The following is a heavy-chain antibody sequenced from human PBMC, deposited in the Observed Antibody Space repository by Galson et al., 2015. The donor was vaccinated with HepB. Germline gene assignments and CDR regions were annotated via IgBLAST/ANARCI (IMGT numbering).Heavy chain of an antibody. Sequence: SLRLSCAASGFTFSNAWMSWVRQAPGKGLEWVGRIKSKTDGGTTDYAAPVKGRFTISRDDSKNTLYLQMDSLKTEDTAVYYCTTDSAYYYGSGSFYGMDVWGQGTTVTVSS. CDR1: GFTFSNAW. V-gene: IGHV3-15*01. J-gene: IGHJ6*02. CDR2: IKSKTDGGTT. D-gene: IGHD3-10*01. CDR3: TTDSAYYYGSGSFYGMDV.